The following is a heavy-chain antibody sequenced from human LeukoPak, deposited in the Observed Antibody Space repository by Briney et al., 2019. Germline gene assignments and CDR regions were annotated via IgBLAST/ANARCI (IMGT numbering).Heavy chain of an antibody. CDR3: ARAGDSSGYYRIDY. Sequence: SETLSLTCAVYGGSFSGYYWSWIRQPPGKGLEWIGEINHSGSTNYNPSLKCRVTISVDTSKNQFSLKLSSVTAADTAVYYCARAGDSSGYYRIDYWGQGTLVTVSS. CDR2: INHSGST. V-gene: IGHV4-34*01. J-gene: IGHJ4*02. CDR1: GGSFSGYY. D-gene: IGHD3-22*01.